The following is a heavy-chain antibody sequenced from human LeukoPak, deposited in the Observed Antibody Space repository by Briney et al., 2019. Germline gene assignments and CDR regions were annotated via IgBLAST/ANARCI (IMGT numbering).Heavy chain of an antibody. Sequence: PSETLSLTCTVSGGSISSSNFYWGWVRQPPGEGLEWIGCIYYTGNTYDHTSLKSRVTIFVDTSQNQFSLKLSSVTAADSAVYYYARHNEYTSPRDAFDIWGQGTVVTVSS. CDR1: GGSISSSNFY. V-gene: IGHV4-39*01. CDR3: ARHNEYTSPRDAFDI. D-gene: IGHD2-2*01. J-gene: IGHJ3*02. CDR2: IYYTGNT.